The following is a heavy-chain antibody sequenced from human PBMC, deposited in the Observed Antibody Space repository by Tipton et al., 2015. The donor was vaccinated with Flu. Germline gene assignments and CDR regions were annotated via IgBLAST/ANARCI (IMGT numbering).Heavy chain of an antibody. CDR3: AREGWLAARRIDY. J-gene: IGHJ4*02. CDR2: IYSGGST. V-gene: IGHV3-53*01. CDR1: GFTVSSNY. D-gene: IGHD6-13*01. Sequence: SLRLSCAASGFTVSSNYMSWVRQALGKGLEWVSVIYSGGSTYYADSVKGRFTISRDNSKNTLYLQMNSLRAEDTAVYYCAREGWLAARRIDYWGQGTLVTVSS.